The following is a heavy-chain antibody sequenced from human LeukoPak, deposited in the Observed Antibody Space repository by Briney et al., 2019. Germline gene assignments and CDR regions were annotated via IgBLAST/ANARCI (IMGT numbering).Heavy chain of an antibody. V-gene: IGHV4-39*01. CDR3: ARQDEYNYGFDL. J-gene: IGHJ5*02. CDR2: IYYAGSP. Sequence: PSETLSLTCTVSGASISSSGYFWGWVRQPPGKGLEWIVSIYYAGSPYYNPSLKSRVTISADRSKNQFSLKLTSVTAADTAVYYCARQDEYNYGFDLWGQGTLVTVSS. D-gene: IGHD5-18*01. CDR1: GASISSSGYF.